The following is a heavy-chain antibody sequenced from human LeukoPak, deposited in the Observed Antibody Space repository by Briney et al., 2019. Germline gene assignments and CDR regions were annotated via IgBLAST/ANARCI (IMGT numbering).Heavy chain of an antibody. Sequence: PGGSLRFSCAASGFTFTDYFMAWIRQARGQGLEWVSFISDSGASLYYADSAKGRFTISRDNDNNSLYLQMNSQRAEDTAIYYCARGITTTLSLDPWGQGTLVSVSS. J-gene: IGHJ5*02. CDR1: GFTFTDYF. D-gene: IGHD1-14*01. V-gene: IGHV3-11*01. CDR3: ARGITTTLSLDP. CDR2: ISDSGASL.